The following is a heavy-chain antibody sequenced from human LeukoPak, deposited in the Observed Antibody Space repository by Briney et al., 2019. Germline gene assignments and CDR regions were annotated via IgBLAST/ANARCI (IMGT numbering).Heavy chain of an antibody. J-gene: IGHJ4*02. CDR3: ARIWGTGTTEG. Sequence: ASVKVSCKASGYTFTGYYMHWVRQAPGPGLGWMGWIHPNSGGTNYTQKFHRSVTMTRDTSISTAYRELSRLRSDDTAEYYCARIWGTGTTEGWGQGTLVTVSS. V-gene: IGHV1-2*02. CDR2: IHPNSGGT. D-gene: IGHD1-1*01. CDR1: GYTFTGYY.